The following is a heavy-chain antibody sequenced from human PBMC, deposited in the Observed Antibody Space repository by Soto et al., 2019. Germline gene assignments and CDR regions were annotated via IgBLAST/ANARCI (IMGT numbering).Heavy chain of an antibody. CDR3: AREGLIYDFWSGYMDV. V-gene: IGHV4-4*07. Sequence: QVQLQESGPGLVKPSETLSLTCTVSGGSISSYYWSWIRQPAGKGLEWIGRIYTSGSTNYNPSLKSRVTMSVDKSKNQFSLKLSSVTAADTAVYYCAREGLIYDFWSGYMDVWGQGTTVTVSS. CDR1: GGSISSYY. CDR2: IYTSGST. D-gene: IGHD3-3*01. J-gene: IGHJ6*02.